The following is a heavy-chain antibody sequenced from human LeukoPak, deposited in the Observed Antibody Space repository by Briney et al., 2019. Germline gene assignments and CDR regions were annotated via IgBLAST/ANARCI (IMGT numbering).Heavy chain of an antibody. CDR2: IYHSGST. V-gene: IGHV4-59*13. CDR1: GSSIRTYY. D-gene: IGHD5-12*01. Sequence: SETLSLTCTPSGSSIRTYYWSWIRQPPGKALKWIGYIYHSGSTNYNPSLKSRVTITVDTSKNQFAVKLRSVTAADTAVYYCARGGGYASPIGYWGQGALVTVSS. J-gene: IGHJ4*02. CDR3: ARGGGYASPIGY.